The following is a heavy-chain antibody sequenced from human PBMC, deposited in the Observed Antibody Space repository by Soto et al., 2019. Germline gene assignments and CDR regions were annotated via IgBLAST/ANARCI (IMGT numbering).Heavy chain of an antibody. V-gene: IGHV4-59*08. J-gene: IGHJ4*02. D-gene: IGHD5-18*01. CDR3: ARIQLWSNPDY. Sequence: SETLSLTCTVSGGSISSYYWSWIRQPPGKGLEWIGYIYYSGSTNYNPSLKSRVTISVDTSKNQFSLKLSSVTAADTAVYYCARIQLWSNPDYWGQGTLVTVSS. CDR2: IYYSGST. CDR1: GGSISSYY.